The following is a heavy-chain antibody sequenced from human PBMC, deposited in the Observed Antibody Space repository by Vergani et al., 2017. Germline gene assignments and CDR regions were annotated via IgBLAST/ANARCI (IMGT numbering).Heavy chain of an antibody. CDR3: AKGYCGGDCSYDAFDI. D-gene: IGHD2-21*02. CDR1: GFTFDDYV. CDR2: ISWNSGSI. V-gene: IGHV3-9*01. Sequence: EVQLVESGGGLVQPGRSLRLSCAASGFTFDDYVMHWVRQDPGKGLEWVSGISWNSGSIGYADSVTGRFTISRDNAKNSLYLQMNSLRAEDTALYYCAKGYCGGDCSYDAFDIWRQGTMVTVSS. J-gene: IGHJ3*02.